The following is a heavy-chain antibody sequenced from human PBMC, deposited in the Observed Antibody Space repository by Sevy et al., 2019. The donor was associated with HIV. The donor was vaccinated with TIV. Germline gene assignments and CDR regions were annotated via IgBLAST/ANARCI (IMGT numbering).Heavy chain of an antibody. J-gene: IGHJ4*02. Sequence: SETLSLTCTVSGGSITSIYWNWIRQPPGKGLEWIANIYYNGHINYNPSLTSRVTLSLDTSKNQFSLRLSSVTAADTAMYYYAGENAWGRGYSWGQGTLVTVSS. CDR3: AGENAWGRGYS. CDR1: GGSITSIY. CDR2: IYYNGHI. D-gene: IGHD1-26*01. V-gene: IGHV4-59*08.